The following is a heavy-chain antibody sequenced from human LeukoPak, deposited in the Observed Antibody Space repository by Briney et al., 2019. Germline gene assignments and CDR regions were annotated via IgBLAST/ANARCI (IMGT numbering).Heavy chain of an antibody. Sequence: PGGSLRLSCAASGFTVNNNYMSWVRQAPGKGLEWVSGIYSGGSTYYADSVKGRFTISRDNSKNTLYLQMNSLRAEDTAVYYYAKDGNYYGSGSYPVDYWGQGTLVTVSS. CDR3: AKDGNYYGSGSYPVDY. CDR2: IYSGGST. D-gene: IGHD3-10*01. CDR1: GFTVNNNY. J-gene: IGHJ4*02. V-gene: IGHV3-53*05.